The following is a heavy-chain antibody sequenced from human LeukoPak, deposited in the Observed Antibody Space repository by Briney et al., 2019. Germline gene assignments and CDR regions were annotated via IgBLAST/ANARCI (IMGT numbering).Heavy chain of an antibody. CDR2: INHSGNT. D-gene: IGHD3-22*01. Sequence: KPSETLSLTCAVYGGSFSGYYWSWIRQPPGKGLEWIGEINHSGNTNYNPSLKSRVTISVDTSKNQFSLKLSSVTAADTAVYYCARGRSGITMIVVVRFRWYFDLWGRGTLVTVSS. CDR1: GGSFSGYY. J-gene: IGHJ2*01. V-gene: IGHV4-34*01. CDR3: ARGRSGITMIVVVRFRWYFDL.